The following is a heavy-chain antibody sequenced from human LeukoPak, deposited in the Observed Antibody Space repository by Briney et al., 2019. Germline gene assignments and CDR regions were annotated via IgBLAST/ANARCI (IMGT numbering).Heavy chain of an antibody. J-gene: IGHJ4*02. V-gene: IGHV1-8*03. Sequence: ASVKVSCKASGYTFTGYYMHWVRQAPGQGLEWMGWMNPNSGNTGYAQKFQGRVTITRNTSISTAYMELSSLRSEDTAVYYCARTPSTTWKDFDYWGQGTLVTVSS. CDR3: ARTPSTTWKDFDY. CDR1: GYTFTGYY. CDR2: MNPNSGNT. D-gene: IGHD1-26*01.